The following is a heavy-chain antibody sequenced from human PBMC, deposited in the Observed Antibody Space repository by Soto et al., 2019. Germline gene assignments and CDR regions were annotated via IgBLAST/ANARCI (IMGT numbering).Heavy chain of an antibody. CDR1: GGTFSSYA. J-gene: IGHJ4*02. CDR3: ASSSSWYYFDY. CDR2: IIPIFGTA. Sequence: GASVKVSCKASGGTFSSYAISWVRQAPGQGLEWMGGIIPIFGTANYAQKFQGRVTITADESTSTAYMELSSVTAADTAVYYCASSSSWYYFDYWGQGTLVTVSS. D-gene: IGHD6-13*01. V-gene: IGHV1-69*13.